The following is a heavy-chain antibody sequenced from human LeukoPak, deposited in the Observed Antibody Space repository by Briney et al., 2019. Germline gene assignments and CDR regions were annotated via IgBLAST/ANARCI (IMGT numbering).Heavy chain of an antibody. Sequence: GGSLRLSCAASGFTFSSCGMYWVRQAPGKGLQWVAFVRYDGNEKYYTDSVRGRFTVSRDNSKNTLYLQMNSLRVEDTAVYYCATWAATILGTDYWGQGSLVTVSS. CDR1: GFTFSSCG. CDR3: ATWAATILGTDY. D-gene: IGHD3-3*01. CDR2: VRYDGNEK. V-gene: IGHV3-30*02. J-gene: IGHJ4*02.